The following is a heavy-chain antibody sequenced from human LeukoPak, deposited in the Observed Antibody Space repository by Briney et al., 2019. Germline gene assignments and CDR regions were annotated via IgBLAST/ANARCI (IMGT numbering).Heavy chain of an antibody. Sequence: GGSLRLSCAASGFTFSSYEMNWVRQAPGKGLEWVSYISSSGSTIYYADSVKGRFTISRDNAKNSLYLQMNSLRAEDTAVYYCARDFVITFGGVIVKGAFDIWGQGTMVTVSS. J-gene: IGHJ3*02. CDR3: ARDFVITFGGVIVKGAFDI. V-gene: IGHV3-48*03. D-gene: IGHD3-16*02. CDR1: GFTFSSYE. CDR2: ISSSGSTI.